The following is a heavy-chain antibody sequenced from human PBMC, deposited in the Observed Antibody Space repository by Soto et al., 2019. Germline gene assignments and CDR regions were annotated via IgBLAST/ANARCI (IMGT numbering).Heavy chain of an antibody. CDR2: ISGSGGST. J-gene: IGHJ6*03. Sequence: GGSLRLSCAASGFTFSSYAMSWVRQAPGKGLEWVSAISGSGGSTYYADSVKGRFTISRDNSKNTLYLQMNSLRAEDTAVYYCAKFKGLLWFGELSYYMDVWGKGTTVTVSS. D-gene: IGHD3-10*01. V-gene: IGHV3-23*01. CDR1: GFTFSSYA. CDR3: AKFKGLLWFGELSYYMDV.